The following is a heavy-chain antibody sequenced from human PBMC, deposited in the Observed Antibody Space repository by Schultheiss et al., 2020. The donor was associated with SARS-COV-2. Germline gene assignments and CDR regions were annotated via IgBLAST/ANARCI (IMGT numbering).Heavy chain of an antibody. D-gene: IGHD3-10*01. J-gene: IGHJ2*01. CDR1: GFSLSTSGMC. V-gene: IGHV2-70*12. CDR3: AHSSMVRGARWYFDL. Sequence: SGPTLVKPTQTLTLTCTFSGFSLSTSGMCVSWIRQPPGKALEWLALIDWDDDKYYSTSLKTRLTISKDTSKNQVVLTMTNMDPVDTATYYCAHSSMVRGARWYFDLWGRGTLVTVSS. CDR2: IDWDDDK.